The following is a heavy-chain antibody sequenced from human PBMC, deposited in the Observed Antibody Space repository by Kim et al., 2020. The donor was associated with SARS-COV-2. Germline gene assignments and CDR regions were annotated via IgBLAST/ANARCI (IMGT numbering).Heavy chain of an antibody. CDR1: GFTFSSYA. CDR3: ARAHGDYADYYFDY. D-gene: IGHD4-17*01. Sequence: GGSLRLSCAASGFTFSSYAMHWVRQAPGKGLEWVAVISYDGSNKYYVDSVKGRFTISRDNSKNTLYLQMNSLRAEDTAVYYCARAHGDYADYYFDYWGQGTLVTVSS. CDR2: ISYDGSNK. J-gene: IGHJ4*02. V-gene: IGHV3-30*04.